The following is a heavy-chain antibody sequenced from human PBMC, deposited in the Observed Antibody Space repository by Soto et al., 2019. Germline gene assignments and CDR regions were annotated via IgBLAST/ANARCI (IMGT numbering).Heavy chain of an antibody. J-gene: IGHJ5*02. D-gene: IGHD3-3*01. Sequence: SETLSLTCTVSGGPMNSVDDYWTWIRQSPGKGLEWIGYISYSGSTSYNTSLKGRITISLDVSKKQFALKVTSVTAADTAVYYCARGRSFTIFGVIRPQNWFDPWGKGIPVTVSS. V-gene: IGHV4-30-4*01. CDR2: ISYSGST. CDR3: ARGRSFTIFGVIRPQNWFDP. CDR1: GGPMNSVDDY.